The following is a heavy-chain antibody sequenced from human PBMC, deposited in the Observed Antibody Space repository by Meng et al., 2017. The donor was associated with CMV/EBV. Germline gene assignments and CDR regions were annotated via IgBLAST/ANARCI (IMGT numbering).Heavy chain of an antibody. CDR3: ARERGENHFDH. CDR1: GFTFSSYS. CDR2: ISSSSSYI. D-gene: IGHD3-10*01. Sequence: GGSLRLSCAASGFTFSSYSMNWVRQAPGKGLEWVSSISSSSSYIYYADSVKGRFTISRDNAKNSLYLQMNSLRAEDTAVYYCARERGENHFDHWGQGTLVTVSS. V-gene: IGHV3-21*01. J-gene: IGHJ4*02.